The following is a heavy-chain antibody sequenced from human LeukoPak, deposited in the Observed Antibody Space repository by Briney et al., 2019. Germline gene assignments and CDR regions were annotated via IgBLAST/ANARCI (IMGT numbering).Heavy chain of an antibody. Sequence: GGSLRLSCAASGFTFSSYAMSWVRQAPGKGLEWVSAISGSGGSTYYADSVKGRFTISRDNSKNTLYLQMNSLRAEDTAVYYCARADAVLRYFDWLLAHFDYWGQGTLVTVFS. CDR3: ARADAVLRYFDWLLAHFDY. CDR2: ISGSGGST. D-gene: IGHD3-9*01. CDR1: GFTFSSYA. V-gene: IGHV3-23*01. J-gene: IGHJ4*02.